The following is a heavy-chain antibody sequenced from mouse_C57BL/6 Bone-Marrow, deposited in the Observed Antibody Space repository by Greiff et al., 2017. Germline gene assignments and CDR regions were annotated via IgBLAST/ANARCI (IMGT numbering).Heavy chain of an antibody. Sequence: VQLQQSGAELVRPGASVKLSCTASGFNIKDDYMHWVKQRPEQGLEWIGWIEPENGDTEYASKFQGKATITADTSSNTAYLQLRSLTSEDTAVYYCTTYGYYPWFAYWGQGILVTVSA. V-gene: IGHV14-4*01. J-gene: IGHJ3*01. CDR3: TTYGYYPWFAY. CDR2: IEPENGDT. CDR1: GFNIKDDY. D-gene: IGHD2-3*01.